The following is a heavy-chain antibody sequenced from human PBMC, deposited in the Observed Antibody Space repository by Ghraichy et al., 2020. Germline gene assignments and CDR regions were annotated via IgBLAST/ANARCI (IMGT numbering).Heavy chain of an antibody. Sequence: GGSLRLSCAASGFTFSSNRMNWVRQAPGKGLEWVSSISRGSSYIYYADSVEGRFTISRDNAKKSLYLQMNSLRAEDTAVYYCVRDNSVYDCWSGAPSSGLDIWGQGAMVTVSS. V-gene: IGHV3-21*01. CDR2: ISRGSSYI. D-gene: IGHD3-3*01. CDR3: VRDNSVYDCWSGAPSSGLDI. CDR1: GFTFSSNR. J-gene: IGHJ3*02.